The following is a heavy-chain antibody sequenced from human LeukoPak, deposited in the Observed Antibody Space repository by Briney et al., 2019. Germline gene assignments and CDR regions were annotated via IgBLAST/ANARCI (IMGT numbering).Heavy chain of an antibody. V-gene: IGHV3-11*04. Sequence: EGSLRLSCAASGFTFSDYYMSWIRQAPGKGLEWVSYISSSGSTIYYADSVKGRFTISRDNAKNSLYLQMNSLRAEDTAVYYCARDLSIAAPALYFDYWGQGTLVTVSS. CDR3: ARDLSIAAPALYFDY. CDR1: GFTFSDYY. D-gene: IGHD6-13*01. J-gene: IGHJ4*02. CDR2: ISSSGSTI.